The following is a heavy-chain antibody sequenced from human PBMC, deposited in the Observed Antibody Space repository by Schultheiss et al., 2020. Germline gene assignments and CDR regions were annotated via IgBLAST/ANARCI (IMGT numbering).Heavy chain of an antibody. CDR2: IYNSGST. CDR3: ARAKVVGATRFDAFDI. J-gene: IGHJ3*02. Sequence: SETLSLTCAVYGGSFSGYYWSWIRQPAGKGLEWIGRIYNSGSTNYNPSLKSRVTMSVDTSKNQFSLKLSSVTAADTAVYYCARAKVVGATRFDAFDIWGQGTMVTVSS. V-gene: IGHV4-59*10. CDR1: GGSFSGYY. D-gene: IGHD1-26*01.